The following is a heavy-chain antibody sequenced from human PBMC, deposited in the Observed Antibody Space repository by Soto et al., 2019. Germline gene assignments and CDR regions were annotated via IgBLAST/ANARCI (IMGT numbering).Heavy chain of an antibody. J-gene: IGHJ3*02. CDR3: ARELLFYDSDGFSWDDAFDI. CDR1: GGSLSGSAYS. D-gene: IGHD3-22*01. CDR2: IYQSGST. Sequence: PSETLSLTCAVSGGSLSGSAYSWSWIRQPPGKGLEWIGFIYQSGSTYYNPSLKSRVTMSLDRPKNQFSLKLSSVTAADTAVYYCARELLFYDSDGFSWDDAFDIWGQGTMVT. V-gene: IGHV4-30-2*01.